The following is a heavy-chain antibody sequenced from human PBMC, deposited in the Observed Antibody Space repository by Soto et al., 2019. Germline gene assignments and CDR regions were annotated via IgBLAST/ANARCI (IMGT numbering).Heavy chain of an antibody. CDR2: IYPGDSDT. CDR1: GYSFTSYW. V-gene: IGHV5-51*01. D-gene: IGHD6-6*01. J-gene: IGHJ4*02. CDR3: VAYSGSSGRHFDY. Sequence: DSLSISCKGSGYSFTSYWLGLVRQMPGKGLEWMAMIYPGDSDTRYSPSFQGQVTISADKSIITAYLQWSSLKASDTAMYYCVAYSGSSGRHFDYWGQGTLVTVSS.